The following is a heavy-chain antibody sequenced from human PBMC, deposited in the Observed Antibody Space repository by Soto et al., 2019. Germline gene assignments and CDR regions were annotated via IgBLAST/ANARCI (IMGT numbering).Heavy chain of an antibody. Sequence: GRSLRLPCAASRFTFSSYGMRWVRQAPGKGLEWVAVISYDGSNKYYADTLKGRFTISRDNSKNTLYLQMNSLRAEDTAVYYCAKDRGYYDSSGYDYWGQGTLVTVSS. CDR1: RFTFSSYG. D-gene: IGHD3-22*01. V-gene: IGHV3-30*18. CDR2: ISYDGSNK. J-gene: IGHJ4*02. CDR3: AKDRGYYDSSGYDY.